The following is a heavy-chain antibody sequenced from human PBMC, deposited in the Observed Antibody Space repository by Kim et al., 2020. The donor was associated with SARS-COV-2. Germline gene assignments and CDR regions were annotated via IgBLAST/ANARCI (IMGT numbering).Heavy chain of an antibody. J-gene: IGHJ3*02. V-gene: IGHV3-74*01. Sequence: GGSLRLSCAASGFTFSNYPMHWVRQAPGKGLVWVSRINSDGSGFSLPDSVKGRFAVSRDNARNTFFLQMNNLRADDTAFYYCARGNRTTLDIWGQGTMVTVSS. CDR2: INSDGSGF. CDR3: ARGNRTTLDI. CDR1: GFTFSNYP.